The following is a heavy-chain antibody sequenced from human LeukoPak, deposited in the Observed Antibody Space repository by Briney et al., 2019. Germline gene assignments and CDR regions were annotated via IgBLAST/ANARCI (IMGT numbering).Heavy chain of an antibody. D-gene: IGHD6-19*01. V-gene: IGHV3-9*01. CDR1: GFTFDDYA. J-gene: IGHJ4*02. CDR2: ISWNSGSI. CDR3: AKDSFTGSSGWTLHDY. Sequence: GGSLRLSCAASGFTFDDYAMHWVRQAPGKGLEWVSGISWNSGSIGYADSVKGRFTNSRDNAKNSLYLQMNSLRAEDTALYYCAKDSFTGSSGWTLHDYWGQGTLVTVSS.